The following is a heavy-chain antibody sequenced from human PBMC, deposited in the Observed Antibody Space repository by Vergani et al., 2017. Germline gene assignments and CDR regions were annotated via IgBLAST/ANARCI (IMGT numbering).Heavy chain of an antibody. J-gene: IGHJ3*01. D-gene: IGHD2-2*01. V-gene: IGHV3-23*01. CDR2: INNNGGST. CDR3: AKVCGSTSCPYGVGAFDV. CDR1: GFTFNSYA. Sequence: QLLESGGGLIQPGGSLRLFCAASGFTFNSYAMTWVRQDPGKGLEWVSGINNNGGSTYYADSVKGRFTISRDNSKNTLYLQMTDMRADETATYYCAKVCGSTSCPYGVGAFDVWGHGTMVTVSS.